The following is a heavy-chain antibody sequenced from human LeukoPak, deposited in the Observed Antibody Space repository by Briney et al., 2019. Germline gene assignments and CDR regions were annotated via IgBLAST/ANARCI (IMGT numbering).Heavy chain of an antibody. Sequence: PGGSLRLSCAASGVTVSSSSMSWVRQAPGKGLEWVSAAYSGGYTNYADSVKGRFTISRDNAKNSLYLQMNSLRAEDTALYYCARAEGGPATAIYWGQGTLVTVSS. J-gene: IGHJ4*02. V-gene: IGHV3-53*01. D-gene: IGHD2-21*02. CDR3: ARAEGGPATAIY. CDR2: AYSGGYT. CDR1: GVTVSSSS.